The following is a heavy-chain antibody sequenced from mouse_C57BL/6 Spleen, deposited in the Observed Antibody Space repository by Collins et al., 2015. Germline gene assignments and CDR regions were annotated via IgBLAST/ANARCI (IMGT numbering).Heavy chain of an antibody. D-gene: IGHD1-1*01. J-gene: IGHJ2*01. V-gene: IGHV9-3*02. Sequence: QIQLVQSGPELKKPGETVKISCKASGYTFTNYGMNWVKQAPGKGLKWMGWINTNTGEPTYAEEFKGRFAFSLETSASTAYLQINNLKNEDTATYFCARRYGSTLDYWGQGTTLTVSS. CDR1: GYTFTNYG. CDR2: INTNTGEP. CDR3: ARRYGSTLDY.